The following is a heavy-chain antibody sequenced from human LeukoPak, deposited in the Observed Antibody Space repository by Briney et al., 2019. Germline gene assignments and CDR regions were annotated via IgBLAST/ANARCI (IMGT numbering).Heavy chain of an antibody. Sequence: GGSLRLSCAASGFTFSSYSMSWVRQAPGKGLEWVSYISSTSSTIYYADSVKGRFTISRDNAKNTLYLQMNSLRAEDTAVYYCAKQAHDTGWSYFDYWGQGTLVTVSS. CDR2: ISSTSSTI. J-gene: IGHJ4*02. V-gene: IGHV3-48*01. CDR1: GFTFSSYS. CDR3: AKQAHDTGWSYFDY. D-gene: IGHD6-19*01.